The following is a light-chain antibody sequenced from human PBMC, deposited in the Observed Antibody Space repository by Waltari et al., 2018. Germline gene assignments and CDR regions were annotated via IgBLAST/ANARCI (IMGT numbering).Light chain of an antibody. CDR3: HQSSSLPFT. J-gene: IGKJ3*01. CDR2: YAS. Sequence: EIVLTQSPDFQSVTPKEKVTITCRARQSIGSSLHWYQQKPDQSPKLLIKYASQSFSGVPSRFSGSGSGTDFTLIIHGLGAEDAATYYCHQSSSLPFTFGPGTKVDIK. CDR1: QSIGSS. V-gene: IGKV6-21*01.